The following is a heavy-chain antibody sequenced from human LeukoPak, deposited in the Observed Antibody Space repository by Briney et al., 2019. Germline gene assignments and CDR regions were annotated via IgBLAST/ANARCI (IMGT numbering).Heavy chain of an antibody. CDR3: ARGPPYYYDSSGYYY. CDR2: MNPNSGNT. J-gene: IGHJ4*02. V-gene: IGHV1-8*01. Sequence: GASVKVSCKASGYTFTSYDINWVRQATGQGLKWMGWMNPNSGNTGYAQKFQGRVTMTMNTSISTAYMELSSLRSEDTAVYYCARGPPYYYDSSGYYYWGQGTLVTVSS. D-gene: IGHD3-22*01. CDR1: GYTFTSYD.